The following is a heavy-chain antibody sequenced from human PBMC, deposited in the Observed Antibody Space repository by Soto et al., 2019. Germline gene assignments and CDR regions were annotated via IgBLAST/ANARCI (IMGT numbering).Heavy chain of an antibody. J-gene: IGHJ6*02. Sequence: GGSLRLSCAASGFTFSSYAMSWVRQAPGKGLEWVSAISGSGGSTYYADSVKGRFTISRDNSKNTLYLQMNSLRAEDTAVYYCATGYGSGSYSSTNYYYYGMDVWGQGTTVTVSS. V-gene: IGHV3-23*01. CDR3: ATGYGSGSYSSTNYYYYGMDV. CDR2: ISGSGGST. CDR1: GFTFSSYA. D-gene: IGHD3-10*01.